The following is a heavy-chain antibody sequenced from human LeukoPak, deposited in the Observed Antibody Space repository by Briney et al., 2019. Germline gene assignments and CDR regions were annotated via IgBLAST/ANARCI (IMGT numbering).Heavy chain of an antibody. D-gene: IGHD5-18*01. J-gene: IGHJ6*02. V-gene: IGHV3-21*01. CDR1: GFTFSSYS. CDR2: ISSSSSYI. CDR3: ARGGDTAMVSNYYYYGMDV. Sequence: GGSPRLSCAASGFTFSSYSMNWVRQAPGKGLEWVSSISSSSSYIYYADSVKGRFTISRDNAKNSLYLQMNSLRAEDTAVYYCARGGDTAMVSNYYYYGMDVWGQGTTVTVSS.